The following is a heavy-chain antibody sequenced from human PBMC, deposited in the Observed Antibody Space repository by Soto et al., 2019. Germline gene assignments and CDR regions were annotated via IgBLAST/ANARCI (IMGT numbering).Heavy chain of an antibody. CDR3: XKDRGLGIRWAVVPFDY. D-gene: IGHD2-15*01. V-gene: IGHV3-23*01. J-gene: IGHJ4*02. Sequence: GGSLRLSCAVSGFTFSSYAINWVRQAPGKGLEWTSSISGSGGSTYYADSVKGRFTISRDNSKNTLYLQMNSLRVEDTAIYYCXKDRGLGIRWAVVPFDYWGQGTMVTVSS. CDR2: ISGSGGST. CDR1: GFTFSSYA.